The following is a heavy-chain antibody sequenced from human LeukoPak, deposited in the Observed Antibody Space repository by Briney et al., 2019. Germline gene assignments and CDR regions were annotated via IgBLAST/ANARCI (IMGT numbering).Heavy chain of an antibody. Sequence: SETLSLTCTVSGGSVSTSDYYWGWIRQSPVKGLEWIGDVFYNGKTNYSPSLRGRATISIDTSKNQFSLKLTYVTAADSAVYYCARVFDSWGQGTLVTVSS. V-gene: IGHV4-39*07. CDR1: GGSVSTSDYY. CDR3: ARVFDS. J-gene: IGHJ4*02. CDR2: VFYNGKT.